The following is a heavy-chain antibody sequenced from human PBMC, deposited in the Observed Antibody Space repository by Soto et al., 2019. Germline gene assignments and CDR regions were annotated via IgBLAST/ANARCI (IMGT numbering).Heavy chain of an antibody. CDR3: ARAAAGGYSAYEVFDY. CDR1: GGSISSYY. CDR2: IYHRGST. J-gene: IGHJ4*02. D-gene: IGHD5-12*01. V-gene: IGHV4-4*02. Sequence: TSETLSLTCTVSGGSISSYYWSWVRQPPGKGLEWIGEIYHRGSTNYNPSLKSRVTISVDKSKNQFSLKLSSVTAADTAVYYCARAAAGGYSAYEVFDYWGQGTLVTVSS.